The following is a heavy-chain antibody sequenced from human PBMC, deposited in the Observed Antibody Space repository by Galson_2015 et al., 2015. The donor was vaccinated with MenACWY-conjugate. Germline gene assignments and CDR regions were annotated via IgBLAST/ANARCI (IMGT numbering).Heavy chain of an antibody. CDR3: ARDTRGHFDY. J-gene: IGHJ4*02. Sequence: PLRLSCAVSGFTFSSYWMSWVRQAPGKGLEWVANIKQDGREKNYVDSVKGRFTISRDNADNSVYLQMDSLRVEDTAVYYCARDTRGHFDYWGQGTLVTFSS. CDR2: IKQDGREK. V-gene: IGHV3-7*03. CDR1: GFTFSSYW.